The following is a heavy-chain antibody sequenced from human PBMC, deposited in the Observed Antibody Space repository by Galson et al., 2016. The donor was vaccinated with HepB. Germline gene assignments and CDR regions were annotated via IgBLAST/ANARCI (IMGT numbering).Heavy chain of an antibody. CDR3: ATVYCTSVSCPNGGY. CDR2: FDPDDGET. J-gene: IGHJ4*02. V-gene: IGHV1-24*01. D-gene: IGHD2-2*01. Sequence: SVKVSCKVSGYTLAELSMHWVRQAPGKGLEWMGGFDPDDGETHYAQKFQGRITMTEDPSTDTAYMELRSLRSDDTAVYYCATVYCTSVSCPNGGYCGQGTLVTVSS. CDR1: GYTLAELS.